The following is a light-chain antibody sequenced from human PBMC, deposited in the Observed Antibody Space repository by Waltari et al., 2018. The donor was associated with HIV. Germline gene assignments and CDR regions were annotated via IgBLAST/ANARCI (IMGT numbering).Light chain of an antibody. CDR1: SSDVGRYDY. V-gene: IGLV2-8*01. Sequence: QSALTQPPSASGSPGQSVTISCTGTSSDVGRYDYVSWYQQHPGKAPKLLIFEVYKLTSGVPDRFSGSKSGNPASLTVSWLQAEDEAEYSCSSYAGINPVVFGGGTKLTVL. CDR2: EVY. J-gene: IGLJ2*01. CDR3: SSYAGINPVV.